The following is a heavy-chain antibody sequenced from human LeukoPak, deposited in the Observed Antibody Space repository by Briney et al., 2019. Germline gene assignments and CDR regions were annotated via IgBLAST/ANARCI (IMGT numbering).Heavy chain of an antibody. V-gene: IGHV4-34*01. J-gene: IGHJ4*02. CDR3: AREGVYYDILAAYYRPYYFDL. D-gene: IGHD3-9*01. CDR2: INHGGST. CDR1: GGSFSGYY. Sequence: SETLSLTCAVYGGSFSGYYWSWIRQPPGKGLEWIGEINHGGSTNYNPSLKSRLTISVDTSKNQFSLKLSSVTAADTAVYYCAREGVYYDILAAYYRPYYFDLWGQGTLVTVYS.